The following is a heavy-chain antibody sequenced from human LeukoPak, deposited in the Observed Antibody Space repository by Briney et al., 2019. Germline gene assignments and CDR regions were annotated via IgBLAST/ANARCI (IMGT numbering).Heavy chain of an antibody. CDR1: GFTFSDYY. V-gene: IGHV3-11*04. D-gene: IGHD3-22*01. CDR2: ISSSGSTI. Sequence: GGSLRLSCAASGFTFSDYYMSWIRQAPGKGLEWVSYISSSGSTIYYADSVKGRFTISRDNAKNSLYLQMNSLRAEDTAVYYCAREVVVITMIRPRWFDPWGQGTLVTVSS. J-gene: IGHJ5*02. CDR3: AREVVVITMIRPRWFDP.